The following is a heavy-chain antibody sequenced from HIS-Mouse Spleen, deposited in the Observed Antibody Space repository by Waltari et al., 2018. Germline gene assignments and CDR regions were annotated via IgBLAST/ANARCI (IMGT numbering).Heavy chain of an antibody. J-gene: IGHJ4*02. D-gene: IGHD3-10*01. CDR1: GYTFTGYY. V-gene: IGHV1-2*02. Sequence: QVQLVQSGAEVKKPGASVKVSCKASGYTFTGYYMHWVRQAPGQGLEWMGRIHPKSGGTKYAQKFQGRVTMTSETSISTAYMELSRRRSDDTAVDYCARERRDDYGSGSYYIGGDYYFDYWGQGTLVTVSS. CDR3: ARERRDDYGSGSYYIGGDYYFDY. CDR2: IHPKSGGT.